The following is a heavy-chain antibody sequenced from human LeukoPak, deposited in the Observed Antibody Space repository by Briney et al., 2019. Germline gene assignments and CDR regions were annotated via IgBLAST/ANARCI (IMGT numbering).Heavy chain of an antibody. J-gene: IGHJ4*02. V-gene: IGHV5-51*01. D-gene: IGHD5-18*01. CDR2: IYPGDSDT. CDR1: GYIFTSYW. Sequence: GKSLQISCKGSGYIFTSYWIGWVRQMPGKGLEWMGIIYPGDSDTRYSPPFQGQVTISADKSISTAYLQWSSLKASDTAMYYCARHGRGGYSYGYVAYWGQGTLVTISS. CDR3: ARHGRGGYSYGYVAY.